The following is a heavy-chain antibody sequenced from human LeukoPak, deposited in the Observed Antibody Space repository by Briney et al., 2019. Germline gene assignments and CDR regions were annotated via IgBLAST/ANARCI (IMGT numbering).Heavy chain of an antibody. CDR3: ARFTYDFWSGYDDAFDT. D-gene: IGHD3-3*01. J-gene: IGHJ3*02. CDR1: GGSISSYY. V-gene: IGHV4-59*01. CDR2: IYYSGST. Sequence: PSETLSLTCTVSGGSISSYYWSWIRQPPGKGLEWIGYIYYSGSTNYNPSLKSRVTISVDTSKNQFSLKLSSVTAADTAVYYCARFTYDFWSGYDDAFDTWGQGTMVTVSS.